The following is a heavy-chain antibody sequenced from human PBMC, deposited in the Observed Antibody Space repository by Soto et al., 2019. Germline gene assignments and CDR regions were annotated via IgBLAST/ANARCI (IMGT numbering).Heavy chain of an antibody. Sequence: ASVKVSCKVSGYSLTELSIHWVRQAPGKGLEWMGFDPEDGETIYAQKFQGRVTMTEDTSTDTAYMEVGSLRSEDTAVYYCATASSVEYGTFHGFDIWGQGTMVTVSS. CDR2: FDPEDGET. CDR3: ATASSVEYGTFHGFDI. CDR1: GYSLTELS. V-gene: IGHV1-24*01. J-gene: IGHJ3*02. D-gene: IGHD1-1*01.